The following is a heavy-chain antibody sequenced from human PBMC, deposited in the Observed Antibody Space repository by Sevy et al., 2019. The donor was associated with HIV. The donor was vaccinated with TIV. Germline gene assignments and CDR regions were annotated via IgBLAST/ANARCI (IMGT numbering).Heavy chain of an antibody. D-gene: IGHD3-16*02. J-gene: IGHJ4*02. CDR2: ISSSSSTI. Sequence: GGSLRLSCAASGFTFSSYSMNWVRQAPGKGLEWVSYISSSSSTIYYADSVKGRFTSSRNNAKNSLYLQMNSLRDEDTAVYYCARENDYVWGSYLPPFDYWGQGTLVTVSS. CDR3: ARENDYVWGSYLPPFDY. CDR1: GFTFSSYS. V-gene: IGHV3-48*02.